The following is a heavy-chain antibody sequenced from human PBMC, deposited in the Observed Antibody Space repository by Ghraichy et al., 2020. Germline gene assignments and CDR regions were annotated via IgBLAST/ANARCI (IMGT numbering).Heavy chain of an antibody. J-gene: IGHJ5*02. CDR2: IYSGGST. CDR1: GFTVSSNY. V-gene: IGHV3-53*01. CDR3: ARAAAAGEYNWFDP. Sequence: GGSLRLSCAASGFTVSSNYMSWVRQAPGKGLEWVSVIYSGGSTYYADSVKGRFTISRDNSKNPLYLQMNSLRAEDTAVYYCARAAAAGEYNWFDPWGQGTLVTVSS. D-gene: IGHD6-13*01.